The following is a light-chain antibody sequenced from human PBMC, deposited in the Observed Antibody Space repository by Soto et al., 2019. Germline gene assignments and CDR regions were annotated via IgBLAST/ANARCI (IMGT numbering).Light chain of an antibody. CDR3: SSYAGSNILA. V-gene: IGLV2-8*01. CDR1: SSDVGGYNY. CDR2: EVT. Sequence: QSVLTQPPSASGSPGQSVTISCTGTSSDVGGYNYVSWYQQHPGKVPKLMIYEVTKRPSGVPDRFSGSKSGNTASLTVSGLQAEDEADYYCSSYAGSNILAFGGGTKLTVL. J-gene: IGLJ3*02.